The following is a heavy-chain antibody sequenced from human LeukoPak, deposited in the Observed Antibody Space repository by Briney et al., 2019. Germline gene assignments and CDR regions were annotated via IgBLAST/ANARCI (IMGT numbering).Heavy chain of an antibody. J-gene: IGHJ2*01. CDR3: ARDFVGYDSSGYFRYFDL. V-gene: IGHV4-4*07. CDR2: IYTSGST. CDR1: GGSISSYY. Sequence: SETLSLTCTVSGGSISSYYWSWIRQPAGRGLEWIGRIYTSGSTNYNPSLKSRVTMSVDTSKNQFSLKLSSVTAADTAVYYCARDFVGYDSSGYFRYFDLWAVAPWSLSPQ. D-gene: IGHD3-22*01.